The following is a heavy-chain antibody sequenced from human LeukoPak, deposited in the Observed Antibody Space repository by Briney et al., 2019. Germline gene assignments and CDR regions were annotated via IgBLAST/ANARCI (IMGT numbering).Heavy chain of an antibody. V-gene: IGHV2-5*02. CDR3: AHRADDYGDYVFDY. D-gene: IGHD4-17*01. Sequence: SGPTLLKRTQTLALTCTFSGFSVSTTGMAVGWIRQPPGKALEWLALSYWDDDKRYSTSLKSRLSITKDTSNNQVVITMTRMDTVDTAKYYCAHRADDYGDYVFDYWGQGTLVMVSS. J-gene: IGHJ4*02. CDR2: SYWDDDK. CDR1: GFSVSTTGMA.